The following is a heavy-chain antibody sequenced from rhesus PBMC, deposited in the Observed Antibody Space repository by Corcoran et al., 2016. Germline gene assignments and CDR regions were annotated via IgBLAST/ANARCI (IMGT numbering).Heavy chain of an antibody. V-gene: IGHV4-122*02. CDR2: IPDSGST. CDR3: ARGGGSYNHDY. J-gene: IGHJ4*01. D-gene: IGHD1-44*02. Sequence: QVQLQESGPGLVKPSETLSLTCAVSGGSISSGYYYWSWIRPPPGKGLEWIGYIPDSGSTSYNPSLKSRVTISRDTSKNQFSLKLSSVTAADTAVYYCARGGGSYNHDYWGQGVLVTVSS. CDR1: GGSISSGYYY.